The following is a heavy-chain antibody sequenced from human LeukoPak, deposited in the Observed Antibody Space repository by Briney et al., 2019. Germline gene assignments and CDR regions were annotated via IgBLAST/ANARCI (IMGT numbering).Heavy chain of an antibody. V-gene: IGHV1-8*01. D-gene: IGHD3-22*01. CDR1: GYSFINYD. CDR3: ARLSQTPDYYGSGGYFYLGY. Sequence: ASVKVSCKASGYSFINYDINWVRQATGQGLEWMGWMTANGNAEYAQSFQGRVTMTRDTSISTAYLEMSGLRSEDTAVYYCARLSQTPDYYGSGGYFYLGYWGQGTRVTVSS. J-gene: IGHJ4*02. CDR2: MTANGNA.